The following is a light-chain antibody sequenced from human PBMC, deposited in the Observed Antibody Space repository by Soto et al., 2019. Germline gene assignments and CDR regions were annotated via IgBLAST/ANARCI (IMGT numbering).Light chain of an antibody. CDR3: SSYAGAITFYV. CDR1: SSNIASNT. CDR2: EVN. V-gene: IGLV1-44*01. J-gene: IGLJ1*01. Sequence: QSVLTQPPSASGTPGQRVTVSCSGSSSNIASNTVNWYQQLPGTAPKLVIYEVNKRPAGVSKRFSGSKSGDTASLTISGLQAEDEADYYCSSYAGAITFYVFGTGTKVTVL.